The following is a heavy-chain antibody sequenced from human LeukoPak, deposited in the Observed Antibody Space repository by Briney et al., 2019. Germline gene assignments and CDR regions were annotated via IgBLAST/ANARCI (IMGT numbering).Heavy chain of an antibody. CDR3: ARNGSPGY. CDR1: GFTFSSYG. D-gene: IGHD2-8*01. J-gene: IGHJ4*02. CDR2: ISGDGKDR. Sequence: GGTLRLSCAASGFTFSSYGMSWVRQAPGKGLQWVSAISGDGKDRDYPDSVKGRFTISRDNSKNTLYLQMSSLSAEDTAVYFCARNGSPGYWGQGTLVTVSS. V-gene: IGHV3-23*01.